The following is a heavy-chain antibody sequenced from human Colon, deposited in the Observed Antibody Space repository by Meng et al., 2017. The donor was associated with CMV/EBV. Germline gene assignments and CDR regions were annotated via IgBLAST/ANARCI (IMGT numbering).Heavy chain of an antibody. CDR3: AKGRQTYYDSSGYNSD. Sequence: SETLSLTCSVSDGSFSNYYWSWIRQSPGKGLEWIGEVYHRGTANYNPSLHSRVTISVDSSKNQFVLKMISLTAADTAIYYCAKGRQTYYDSSGYNSDWGQGTLVTVSS. CDR2: VYHRGTA. CDR1: DGSFSNYY. D-gene: IGHD3-22*01. J-gene: IGHJ4*02. V-gene: IGHV4-34*01.